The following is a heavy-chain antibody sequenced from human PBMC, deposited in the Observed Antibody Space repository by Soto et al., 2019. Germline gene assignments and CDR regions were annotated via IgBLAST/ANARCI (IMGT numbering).Heavy chain of an antibody. CDR1: ECNCGDYA. J-gene: IGHJ4*02. CDR2: ISGSGGST. D-gene: IGHD6-13*01. Sequence: PGGSMRVSSRAAECNCGDYAVTWVRQEPGKGLEWVSTISGSGGSTYYADSVKGRFTISRDNSKNTLYLQMNSLRAEDTAVYYCAKDQGSSWYEIDYWGQGTLVTVSS. CDR3: AKDQGSSWYEIDY. V-gene: IGHV3-23*01.